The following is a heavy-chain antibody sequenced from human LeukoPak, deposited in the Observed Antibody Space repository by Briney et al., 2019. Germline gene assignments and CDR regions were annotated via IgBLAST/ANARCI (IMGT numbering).Heavy chain of an antibody. CDR3: ARILGGIAARPDYFDY. J-gene: IGHJ4*02. CDR1: GYSISSGYY. V-gene: IGHV4-38-2*01. D-gene: IGHD6-6*01. CDR2: IHHSGST. Sequence: PSETLSLTCAVSGYSISSGYYWGWIRQPPGKGLEWAGSIHHSGSTYYNPSLKSRVTISVDTSKNQFSLKLSSVTAADTAVYYCARILGGIAARPDYFDYWGQGTLVTVSS.